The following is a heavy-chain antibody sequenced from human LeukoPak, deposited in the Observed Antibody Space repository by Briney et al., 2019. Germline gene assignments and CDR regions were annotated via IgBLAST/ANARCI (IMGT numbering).Heavy chain of an antibody. CDR3: ATTVGRILAAAAQGGFDY. CDR2: IYTGGGA. CDR1: GFTVRSNY. V-gene: IGHV3-66*01. Sequence: GGSLRLSCAASGFTVRSNYMSWVRQAPGKGLEWVSVIYTGGGAYYADSVRGRFTISRDSSKNTLYLEMNSLRGEDTAAYYCATTVGRILAAAAQGGFDYWGQGTLVTVSS. D-gene: IGHD6-13*01. J-gene: IGHJ4*02.